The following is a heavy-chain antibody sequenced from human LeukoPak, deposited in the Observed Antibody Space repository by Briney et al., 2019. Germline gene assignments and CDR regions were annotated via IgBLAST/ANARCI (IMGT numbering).Heavy chain of an antibody. V-gene: IGHV4-59*08. CDR3: ARLLGNYYGSGSYYNFDY. CDR1: GGSISSYY. CDR2: IYYSGST. J-gene: IGHJ4*02. Sequence: PSETLSLTCTVSGGSISSYYWSWIRQPPGEGLEWIGYIYYSGSTNYNPSLKSRVTISVDTSKNQFSLKLSSVTAADTAVYYCARLLGNYYGSGSYYNFDYWGQGTLVTVSS. D-gene: IGHD3-10*01.